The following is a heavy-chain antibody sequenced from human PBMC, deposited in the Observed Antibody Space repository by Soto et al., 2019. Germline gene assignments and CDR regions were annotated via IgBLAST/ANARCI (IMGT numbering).Heavy chain of an antibody. D-gene: IGHD2-21*01. CDR3: ARGRDGYKKTRGPLDY. V-gene: IGHV1-69*06. CDR1: GGTFSSYA. Sequence: GASVKVSCKASGGTFSSYAISWVRQAPGQGLEWMGGIIPIFGTANYAQKFQGRVTITADKSTSTAYMELSSLRSEDTAVYYCARGRDGYKKTRGPLDYWGQGTLVTVSS. CDR2: IIPIFGTA. J-gene: IGHJ4*02.